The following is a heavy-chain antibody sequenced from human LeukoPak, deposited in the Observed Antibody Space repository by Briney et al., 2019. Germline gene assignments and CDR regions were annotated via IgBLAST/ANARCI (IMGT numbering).Heavy chain of an antibody. CDR2: IYHSGST. CDR1: GYSISSGYY. CDR3: ARASGSPVRRFDP. D-gene: IGHD1-26*01. V-gene: IGHV4-38-2*02. Sequence: KPSETLSLTCTVSGYSISSGYYWGWIRQPPGKGLEWIGSIYHSGSTYYNPSLKSRVTISVDTSKNQFSLKLSSVTAADTAVYYCARASGSPVRRFDPWGQGTLVTVSS. J-gene: IGHJ5*02.